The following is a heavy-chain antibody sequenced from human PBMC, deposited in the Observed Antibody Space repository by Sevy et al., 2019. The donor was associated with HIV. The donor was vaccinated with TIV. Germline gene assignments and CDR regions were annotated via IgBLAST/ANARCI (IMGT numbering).Heavy chain of an antibody. J-gene: IGHJ6*02. CDR1: GYTFTSYY. Sequence: ASVKVSCKASGYTFTSYYMHWVRQAPGQGLEWMGIINPSGGSTSYAQKFQGRVTMTRDTSMSTVYMELSSLRSEDTAVYYCARGLTVTTPYYYYGMDVWGQGTTVTVSS. CDR2: INPSGGST. CDR3: ARGLTVTTPYYYYGMDV. D-gene: IGHD4-17*01. V-gene: IGHV1-46*03.